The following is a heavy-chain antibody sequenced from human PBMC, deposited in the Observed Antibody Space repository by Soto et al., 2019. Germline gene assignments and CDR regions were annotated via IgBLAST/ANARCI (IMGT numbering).Heavy chain of an antibody. CDR2: IYYSGST. Sequence: SETLSLTCTVSGGSISSYYWSWIRQPPGKGLEWIGYIYYSGSTNYNPSLKSRVTISVDTSKNQFSLKLSSVTAADTAVYYCARDRSGLDYWGQGTLVTVSS. J-gene: IGHJ4*02. CDR3: ARDRSGLDY. D-gene: IGHD6-19*01. CDR1: GGSISSYY. V-gene: IGHV4-59*01.